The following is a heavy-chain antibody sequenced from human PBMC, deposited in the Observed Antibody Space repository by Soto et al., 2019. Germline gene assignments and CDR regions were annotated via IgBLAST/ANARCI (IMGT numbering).Heavy chain of an antibody. CDR1: GGTFSSYA. V-gene: IGHV1-69*13. D-gene: IGHD4-17*01. CDR2: IIPIFGTA. CDR3: ARVGDNRYCYFDL. J-gene: IGHJ2*01. Sequence: SVKVSCKASGGTFSSYAISWVRQAPGQGLEWMGGIIPIFGTANYAQKFQGRVTITADESTSTAYMKLSSLRSEDTAVYYCARVGDNRYCYFDLWGRGTLVTVSS.